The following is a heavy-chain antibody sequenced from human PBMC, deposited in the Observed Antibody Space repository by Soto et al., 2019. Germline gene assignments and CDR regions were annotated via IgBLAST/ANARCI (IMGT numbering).Heavy chain of an antibody. CDR3: VQTTGWPGFDF. J-gene: IGHJ4*02. Sequence: EVQLVESGGGLIQPGGSLRLSCAASGFAVSSKYMTWVRQAPGNGLEWVSVIYGGGTTYYADSVKGRFTISRDTSKNTVYLHMNSLRAEDTAVYYCVQTTGWPGFDFWGQGTLVTVSS. CDR1: GFAVSSKY. D-gene: IGHD6-19*01. CDR2: IYGGGTT. V-gene: IGHV3-53*01.